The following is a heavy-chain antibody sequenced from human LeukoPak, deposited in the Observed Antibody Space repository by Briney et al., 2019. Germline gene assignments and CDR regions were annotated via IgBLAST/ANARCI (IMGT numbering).Heavy chain of an antibody. Sequence: GGSLRLSRAASGFTFSTFWMTWVRQAAGKGLEWVANIKEDGSEKYYVDSLKGRFTISRDNAKNSLYLQMNSLRAEDTAVYYCARMKGCSSTTCYFAIYWGQGTLVTVSS. CDR1: GFTFSTFW. CDR2: IKEDGSEK. V-gene: IGHV3-7*05. D-gene: IGHD2-2*01. CDR3: ARMKGCSSTTCYFAIY. J-gene: IGHJ4*02.